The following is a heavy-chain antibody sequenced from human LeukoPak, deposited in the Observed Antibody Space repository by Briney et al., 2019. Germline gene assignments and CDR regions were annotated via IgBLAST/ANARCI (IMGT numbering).Heavy chain of an antibody. CDR1: EFTFSDYW. D-gene: IGHD4-17*01. CDR3: ARDRRISTDRSYFDY. CDR2: IKEDGSDK. V-gene: IGHV3-7*01. J-gene: IGHJ4*02. Sequence: GGSLRLSCAGSEFTFSDYWMTWVRQAPGKGLEWVANIKEDGSDKYYVDSVKGRFTISRDNAENSLYLQMNSLRAEDTAVYYCARDRRISTDRSYFDYWGQGTLVTVSS.